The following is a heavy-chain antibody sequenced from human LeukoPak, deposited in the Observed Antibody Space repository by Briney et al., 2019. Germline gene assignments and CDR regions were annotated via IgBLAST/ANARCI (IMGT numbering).Heavy chain of an antibody. CDR1: GFTFSSYG. J-gene: IGHJ3*02. Sequence: GGSLRLSCAASGFTFSSYGMHWVRQAPGKGLEWVAFIRYDGSNKYYADSVKGRFTISRDNSKNTLYLQMHSLRVEDTAVYYCANILGGGGNYRNDAFDIWGRGTLVTVSS. CDR3: ANILGGGGNYRNDAFDI. D-gene: IGHD4/OR15-4a*01. CDR2: IRYDGSNK. V-gene: IGHV3-30*02.